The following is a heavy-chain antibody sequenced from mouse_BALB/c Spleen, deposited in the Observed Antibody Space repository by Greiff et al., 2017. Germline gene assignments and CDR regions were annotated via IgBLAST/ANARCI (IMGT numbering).Heavy chain of an antibody. CDR3: TTGTMTYPDYYAMDY. V-gene: IGHV1S81*02. J-gene: IGHJ4*01. D-gene: IGHD2-4*01. Sequence: VQLQQPGAELVKPGASVKLSCKASGYTFTSYYMYWVKQRPGQGLEWIGGINPSNGGTNFNEKFKSKATLTVDKSSSTAYMQLSSLTSEDSAVYYCTTGTMTYPDYYAMDYWGQGTSVTVSS. CDR2: INPSNGGT. CDR1: GYTFTSYY.